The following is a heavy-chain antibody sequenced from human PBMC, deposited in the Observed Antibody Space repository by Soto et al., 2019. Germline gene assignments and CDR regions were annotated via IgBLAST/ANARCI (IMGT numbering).Heavy chain of an antibody. CDR3: ARESADGDDAFDI. CDR1: GGSISSGDYY. J-gene: IGHJ3*02. D-gene: IGHD4-17*01. Sequence: PSETLSLTCTVSGGSISSGDYYWSWIRQPPGKGLEWIGYIYYSGSTYYNPSLKSRVTISVDTSKNQFSLKLSSVTAADTAVYYCARESADGDDAFDIWGQGTMVTVS. CDR2: IYYSGST. V-gene: IGHV4-30-4*01.